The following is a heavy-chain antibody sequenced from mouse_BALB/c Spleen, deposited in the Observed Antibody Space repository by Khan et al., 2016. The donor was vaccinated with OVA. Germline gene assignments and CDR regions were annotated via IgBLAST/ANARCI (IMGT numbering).Heavy chain of an antibody. J-gene: IGHJ1*01. D-gene: IGHD1-1*01. CDR3: AIYHGYFDD. V-gene: IGHV1-18*01. CDR1: GYSFTGYY. CDR2: VNPNNGGT. Sequence: EVKLEESGPDLVKPGASVKISCKASGYSFTGYYLHWVKQSHGKSLEWIGRVNPNNGGTNYNQKFKGKAILTVDKSSNTAYMELRSLTSEDSAVYSCAIYHGYFDDWGAGTTVTVSS.